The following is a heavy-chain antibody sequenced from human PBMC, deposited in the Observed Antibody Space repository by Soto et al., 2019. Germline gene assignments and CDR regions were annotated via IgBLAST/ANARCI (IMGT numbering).Heavy chain of an antibody. D-gene: IGHD2-2*01. CDR3: ASDCSSTSCYARYFDY. CDR2: ISYDGSNK. CDR1: GFTFSSYA. J-gene: IGHJ4*02. Sequence: GGSLRLSCAASGFTFSSYAMHWVRQAPGKGLEWVAVISYDGSNKYYADSVKGRFTISRDNSKNTLYLQMNSLRAEDTAVYYCASDCSSTSCYARYFDYWGQGTLVAVSS. V-gene: IGHV3-30-3*01.